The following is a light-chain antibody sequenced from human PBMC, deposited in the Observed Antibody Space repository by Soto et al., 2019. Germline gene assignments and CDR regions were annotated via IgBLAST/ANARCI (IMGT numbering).Light chain of an antibody. CDR1: QSVSSY. J-gene: IGKJ4*01. V-gene: IGKV3-11*01. CDR2: DAS. CDR3: QQYNNWPPLT. Sequence: EIVLTQSPATLSLSPGERATLSCRASQSVSSYLAWYQQKPGQAPRLLIYDASNRATGIPARFSGSGSGTEFTLTISSLQSEDFAVYHCQQYNNWPPLTFGGGTKVDIK.